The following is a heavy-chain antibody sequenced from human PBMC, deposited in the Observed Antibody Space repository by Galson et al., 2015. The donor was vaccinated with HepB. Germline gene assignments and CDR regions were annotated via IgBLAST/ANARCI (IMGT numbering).Heavy chain of an antibody. D-gene: IGHD3-10*01. Sequence: SLRLSCAASGFTFDDYAMHWVRQAPGKGLEWVSGISWNSGSIGYADSVKGRFTISRDNAKNSLYLQMNSLRAEDTALYYCAKNRRRGGSGTLLYYFDYWGQGTLVTVSS. CDR1: GFTFDDYA. CDR3: AKNRRRGGSGTLLYYFDY. J-gene: IGHJ4*02. CDR2: ISWNSGSI. V-gene: IGHV3-9*01.